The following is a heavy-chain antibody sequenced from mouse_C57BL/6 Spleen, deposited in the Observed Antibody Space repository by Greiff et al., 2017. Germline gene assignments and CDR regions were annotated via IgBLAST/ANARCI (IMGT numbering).Heavy chain of an antibody. V-gene: IGHV5-17*01. Sequence: VQLKESGGGLVKPGGSLKLSCAASGFTFSDYGMHWVRQAPEKGLEWVAYISSGSSTIYYADTVKGRFTISRDNAKNTRFLQMTSLRSEDTAMYYCAGKGEAMDYWGQGTSVTVSS. CDR2: ISSGSSTI. CDR1: GFTFSDYG. J-gene: IGHJ4*01. CDR3: AGKGEAMDY.